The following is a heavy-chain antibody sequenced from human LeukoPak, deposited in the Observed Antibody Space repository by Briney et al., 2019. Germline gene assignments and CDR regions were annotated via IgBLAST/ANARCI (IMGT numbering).Heavy chain of an antibody. CDR3: ARDPATSETFDY. D-gene: IGHD2-15*01. V-gene: IGHV3-7*01. J-gene: IGHJ4*02. CDR1: GFIFSSYW. Sequence: GGSLRLSCAASGFIFSSYWMIWVRQAPGEGLGWVANINQEGREKYYVDSVKGRFTISRDNAKNSLYLQMNSLRDEDTAVYYCARDPATSETFDYWGQGTLVPVSS. CDR2: INQEGREK.